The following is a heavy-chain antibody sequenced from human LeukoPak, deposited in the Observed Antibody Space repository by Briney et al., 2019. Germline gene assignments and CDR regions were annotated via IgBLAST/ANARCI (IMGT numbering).Heavy chain of an antibody. J-gene: IGHJ5*02. CDR2: IIPIFGAA. CDR3: ARAPFNRIAMVRGVIGWFDP. Sequence: SVKVSCKASGGTFSSYAISWVRQAPGQGLEWMGGIIPIFGAANYAQKFQGRVTITADESTSTAYMELSSLRSEDTAVYYCARAPFNRIAMVRGVIGWFDPWGQGTLVTVSS. D-gene: IGHD3-10*01. CDR1: GGTFSSYA. V-gene: IGHV1-69*13.